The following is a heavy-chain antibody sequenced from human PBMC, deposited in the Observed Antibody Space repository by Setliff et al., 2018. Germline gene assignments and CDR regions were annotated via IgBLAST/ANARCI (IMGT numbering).Heavy chain of an antibody. CDR1: GGTFSSYA. V-gene: IGHV1-69*05. D-gene: IGHD6-13*01. CDR2: IIPIFGTA. CDR3: AKDKGREGIAAAGLGY. J-gene: IGHJ4*02. Sequence: SVKVSCKASGGTFSSYAISWVRQAPGQGLEWMGGIIPIFGTANYAQKFQGRVTITTDESTSTAYMELSSLRAEDTALYYCAKDKGREGIAAAGLGYWGQGTLVTVSS.